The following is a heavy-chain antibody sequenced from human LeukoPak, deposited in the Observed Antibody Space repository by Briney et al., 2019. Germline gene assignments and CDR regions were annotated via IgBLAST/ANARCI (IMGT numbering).Heavy chain of an antibody. Sequence: ASVKVSCKASGYSFADYYIHWVRQAPGHGLEWMGWIKPNSGGTRSAQKFQGRVTMTRDTSISTAYMELSSLRYDDTAVYYCATNILVRDIINWFDPWGQGTLVTVSS. J-gene: IGHJ5*02. CDR3: ATNILVRDIINWFDP. CDR2: IKPNSGGT. D-gene: IGHD3-10*01. CDR1: GYSFADYY. V-gene: IGHV1-2*02.